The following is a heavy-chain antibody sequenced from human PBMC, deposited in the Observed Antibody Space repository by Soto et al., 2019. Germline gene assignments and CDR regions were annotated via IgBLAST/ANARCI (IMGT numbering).Heavy chain of an antibody. CDR2: ISYDGSNK. D-gene: IGHD5-12*01. V-gene: IGHV3-30-3*01. CDR3: ARALGGYGYYGMDV. J-gene: IGHJ6*02. Sequence: QVQLVESGGGVVQPGRSLRLSCAASGFTFSSYAMHWVRQAPGKGLEWVAVISYDGSNKYYADSVKGRFTISRDNSKNTLYLQMNSLRAEDTAVYYCARALGGYGYYGMDVWGQGTTVTVSS. CDR1: GFTFSSYA.